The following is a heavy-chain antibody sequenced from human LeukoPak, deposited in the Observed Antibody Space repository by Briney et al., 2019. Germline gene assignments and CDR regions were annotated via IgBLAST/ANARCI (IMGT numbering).Heavy chain of an antibody. CDR2: ISASGGST. J-gene: IGHJ4*02. V-gene: IGHV3-23*01. CDR1: GFTFSSYA. Sequence: GGSLRLSCAASGFTFSSYAMSWVRQAPGKGLEWVSAISASGGSTYYADSVKGRFTISRDNSKNTLYLQMNSLRAEDTAVYYCAKDSPGYSSSWPRIFDYWGQGTLVTVSS. D-gene: IGHD6-13*01. CDR3: AKDSPGYSSSWPRIFDY.